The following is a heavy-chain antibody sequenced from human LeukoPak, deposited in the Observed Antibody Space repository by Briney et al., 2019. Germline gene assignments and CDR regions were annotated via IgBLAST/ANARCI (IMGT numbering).Heavy chain of an antibody. V-gene: IGHV4-39*07. J-gene: IGHJ4*02. CDR2: IYYSGST. D-gene: IGHD4-17*01. CDR3: ARGKYTVTSPLGIDY. Sequence: PSETLSLTCTVSGGSISSSSYYWGWIRQPPGKGLEWIGSIYYSGSTYYNPSLKSRVTISVDTSKNQFSLKLSSVTAADTAVYYCARGKYTVTSPLGIDYWGQGTLVTVSS. CDR1: GGSISSSSYY.